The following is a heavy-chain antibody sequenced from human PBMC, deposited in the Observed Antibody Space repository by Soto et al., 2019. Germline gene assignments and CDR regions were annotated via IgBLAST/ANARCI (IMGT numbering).Heavy chain of an antibody. CDR2: IWYDGSNK. Sequence: QVQLVESGGGVVQPGRSLRLSCAASGFTFSSYGMHWVRQAPGKGLEWVAVIWYDGSNKYYADSLKGRFTISRDNSKNTLYLQMNSLRAEDTAVYYCAATGSTVFNDYWGQGTLVTVSS. CDR3: AATGSTVFNDY. CDR1: GFTFSSYG. D-gene: IGHD4-17*01. J-gene: IGHJ4*02. V-gene: IGHV3-33*01.